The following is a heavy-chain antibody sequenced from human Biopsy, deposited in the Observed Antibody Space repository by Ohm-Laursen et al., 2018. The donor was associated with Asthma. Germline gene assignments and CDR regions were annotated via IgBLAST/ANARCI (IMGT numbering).Heavy chain of an antibody. D-gene: IGHD3-3*01. Sequence: TPSLTWPVSGDSISSGGYYWSWIRQHPGKGLEWIGYIYYSGTTYYNPSLKSRVTISVDTSKNQFSLKLTSVTAADTAVYYCARDRRVRFLEWPPAMDVWGQGTTVTVSS. V-gene: IGHV4-31*02. CDR3: ARDRRVRFLEWPPAMDV. CDR1: GDSISSGGYY. CDR2: IYYSGTT. J-gene: IGHJ6*02.